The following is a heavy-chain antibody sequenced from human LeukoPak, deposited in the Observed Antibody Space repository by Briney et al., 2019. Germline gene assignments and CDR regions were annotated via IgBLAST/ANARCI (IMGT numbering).Heavy chain of an antibody. CDR1: GFTFSTYW. J-gene: IGHJ4*02. D-gene: IGHD1-26*01. CDR3: VRDRGTYRPIDY. Sequence: GGSLRLSCAVSGFTFSTYWMSWVRQAPGKGLEWVAVISYDGSNKYYADSVKGRFTISRDNAQNSLYLQMNSLRAEDTAIYYCVRDRGTYRPIDYWGQGTLVTVSS. CDR2: ISYDGSNK. V-gene: IGHV3-30-3*01.